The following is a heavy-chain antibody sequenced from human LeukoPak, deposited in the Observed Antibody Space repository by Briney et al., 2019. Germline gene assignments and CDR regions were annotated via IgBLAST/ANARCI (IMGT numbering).Heavy chain of an antibody. J-gene: IGHJ4*02. V-gene: IGHV1-18*01. CDR1: GYTFTSYG. CDR2: ISAYNGNT. CDR3: ARMMFNLDY. D-gene: IGHD3-10*02. Sequence: ASVKVSCKASGYTFTSYGISWVRQAPGQGLEWMGWISAYNGNTNYAQKLQGRVTVTTDTSTSTAYMELRGLRSDDTAVYYCARMMFNLDYWGQGTLVTVSS.